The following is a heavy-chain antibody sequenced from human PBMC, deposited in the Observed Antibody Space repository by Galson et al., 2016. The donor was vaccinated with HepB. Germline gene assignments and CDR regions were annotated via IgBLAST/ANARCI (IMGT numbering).Heavy chain of an antibody. V-gene: IGHV3-30*18. Sequence: SLRLSCAASGFTFSNYGMHWVRQAPGKGLEWVAVISSDAGDTYYADSVKGRFTISRHNFKNTMYLQMNSLRAEDTAVYYCAKGRSRYTSMVNYFDYWGQGILVTVSS. CDR2: ISSDAGDT. J-gene: IGHJ4*02. CDR1: GFTFSNYG. CDR3: AKGRSRYTSMVNYFDY. D-gene: IGHD5-18*01.